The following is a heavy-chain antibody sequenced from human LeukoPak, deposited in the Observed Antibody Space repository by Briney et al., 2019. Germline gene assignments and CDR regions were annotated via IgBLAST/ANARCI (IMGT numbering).Heavy chain of an antibody. CDR1: GFTVSSNY. V-gene: IGHV3-53*01. J-gene: IGHJ4*02. CDR3: AREAVTRNYFDY. CDR2: IYSGGST. Sequence: PGGSLRLSCAASGFTVSSNYTNWVRQAPGKGLGWVSVIYSGGSTYYADSVKGRFTISRDNSKNTLYLQMNSLRAEDTAVYYCAREAVTRNYFDYWGQGTLVTVSS. D-gene: IGHD4-17*01.